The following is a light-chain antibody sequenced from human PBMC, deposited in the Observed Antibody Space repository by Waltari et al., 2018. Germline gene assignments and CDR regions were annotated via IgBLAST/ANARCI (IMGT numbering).Light chain of an antibody. CDR2: EGS. CDR1: SSDVGSYNL. Sequence: QSALTQPASVSGSPGQSITISCTGTSSDVGSYNLVSWYQQHPGKAPKLMIYEGSKRPSGVSRRFAGSKAGNTASLTIAGLQAEEEADYCCCSYAGSSTWVFGGGTKLTVL. CDR3: CSYAGSSTWV. J-gene: IGLJ3*02. V-gene: IGLV2-23*01.